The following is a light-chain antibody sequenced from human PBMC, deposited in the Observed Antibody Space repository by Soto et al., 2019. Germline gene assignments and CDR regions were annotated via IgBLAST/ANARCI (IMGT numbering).Light chain of an antibody. V-gene: IGLV3-21*02. Sequence: SYQLTQPPSASVAPGQTARITCGEKNIGSKSVHWYQQKPGQAPVLVVYDDSDRPSGIPERFSGSNSGNTATLTISRVEAGDEADYYSQVWDSSSDHPKYVFGTGTKVTVL. CDR2: DDS. CDR1: NIGSKS. CDR3: QVWDSSSDHPKYV. J-gene: IGLJ1*01.